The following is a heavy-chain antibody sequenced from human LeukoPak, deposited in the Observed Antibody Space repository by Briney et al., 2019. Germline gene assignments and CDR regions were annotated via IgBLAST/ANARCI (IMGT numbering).Heavy chain of an antibody. D-gene: IGHD1-26*01. J-gene: IGHJ4*02. CDR1: GFTFSSYE. CDR3: AKRGAEVGTTVAPGDY. CDR2: ISGNGHA. V-gene: IGHV3-23*01. Sequence: GGSLRLSCAASGFTFSSYEMNWVRQAPGKGLEWVSAISGNGHAYYADSVKGRFTISRGNSKNTLYLQMNSLRAEDTAVYYCAKRGAEVGTTVAPGDYWGQGTLLTVSS.